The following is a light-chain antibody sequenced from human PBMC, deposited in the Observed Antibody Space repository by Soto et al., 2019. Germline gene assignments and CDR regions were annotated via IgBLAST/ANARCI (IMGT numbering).Light chain of an antibody. CDR3: QQRCEWPLT. Sequence: EVVLTQSPDTLSLSPGERATLFFRASQSIRSKLAWYQQKPGQPPRLLICDASNRATGVPTRFSGSGSGTDCTLTISSVQPEDFAVYYCQQRCEWPLTFGQGTRLEI. V-gene: IGKV3-11*01. J-gene: IGKJ5*01. CDR2: DAS. CDR1: QSIRSK.